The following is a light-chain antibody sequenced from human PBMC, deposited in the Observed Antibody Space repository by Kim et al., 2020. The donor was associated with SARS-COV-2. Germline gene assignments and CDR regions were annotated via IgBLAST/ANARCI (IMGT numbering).Light chain of an antibody. J-gene: IGLJ2*01. CDR3: QTWGTGIQV. Sequence: QLVLTQSPSASASLGASVKLTCTLDSGHDSYAIAWHQQQPEKGPRYLMKVNSDGSHSKGDGVPDRFSGSTSGAERYLTISSLQSDDEADYYCQTWGTGIQVFGGGTQLTVL. CDR2: VNSDGSH. V-gene: IGLV4-69*02. CDR1: SGHDSYA.